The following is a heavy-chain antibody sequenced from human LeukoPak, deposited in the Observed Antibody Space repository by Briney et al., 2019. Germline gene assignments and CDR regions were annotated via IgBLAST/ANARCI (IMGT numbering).Heavy chain of an antibody. D-gene: IGHD4-17*01. V-gene: IGHV3-23*01. Sequence: GGSLRLSCAASGFTFSSYAMSWVRQAPGKGLEWVSAISGSGGSTYYADSVKGRFTISRDNSKNTLYLQMNSLRAEDTAVYYCAKDRGGYGDYTRLDYWGQGTLVTVSS. J-gene: IGHJ4*02. CDR1: GFTFSSYA. CDR2: ISGSGGST. CDR3: AKDRGGYGDYTRLDY.